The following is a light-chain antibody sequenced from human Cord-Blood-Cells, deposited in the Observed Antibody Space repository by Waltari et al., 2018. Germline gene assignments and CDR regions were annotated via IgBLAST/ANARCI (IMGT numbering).Light chain of an antibody. J-gene: IGLJ3*02. Sequence: QSALTQPASVSGSPGQSITIPCTGTSSDVGRYNPVSWYHQHPGKAPKLMIYEGSKRPSGVSNRFSGSKSGNTASLTISGLQAEDEADYYCCSYAGSSTLVFGGGTKLTVL. CDR1: SSDVGRYNP. CDR2: EGS. V-gene: IGLV2-23*01. CDR3: CSYAGSSTLV.